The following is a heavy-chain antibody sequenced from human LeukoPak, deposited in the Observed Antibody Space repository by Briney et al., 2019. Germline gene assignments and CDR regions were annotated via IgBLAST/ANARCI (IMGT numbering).Heavy chain of an antibody. CDR1: GGSISSGGYY. CDR2: IYHSGST. CDR3: ARLGGSRPKSLKYNWFDP. J-gene: IGHJ5*02. D-gene: IGHD3-16*01. V-gene: IGHV4-30-2*01. Sequence: PSQTLSLTCTVSGGSISSGGYYWSWIRQPPGKGLEWIGYIYHSGSTYYNPSLKSRVTISVDTSKNQFSLKLSSVTAADTAVYYCARLGGSRPKSLKYNWFDPWGQGTLVTVSS.